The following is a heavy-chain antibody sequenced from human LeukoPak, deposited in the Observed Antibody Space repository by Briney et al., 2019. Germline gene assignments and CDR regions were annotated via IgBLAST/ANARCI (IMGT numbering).Heavy chain of an antibody. CDR3: ARDNIVVVPAAIRCGMDV. CDR1: GYTFTGYY. D-gene: IGHD2-2*02. CDR2: INPNSGGT. Sequence: ASVKVSCKASGYTFTGYYMHWVRQAPGQGLEWMGWINPNSGGTNYAQKFQGRVTVTRDTSISTAYMELSRLRSDDTAVYYCARDNIVVVPAAIRCGMDVWGQGTTVTVSS. J-gene: IGHJ6*02. V-gene: IGHV1-2*02.